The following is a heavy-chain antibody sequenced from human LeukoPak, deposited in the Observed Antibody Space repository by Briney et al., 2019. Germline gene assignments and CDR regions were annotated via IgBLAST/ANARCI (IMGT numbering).Heavy chain of an antibody. CDR1: GYTFTGYY. CDR2: INPNSGGT. CDR3: ARERYSGYDYHQD. J-gene: IGHJ4*02. Sequence: ASVKVSCKASGYTFTGYYMHWVRQAPGQGLEWMGRINPNSGGTNYAQKFQGRVTMTRDTSISTAYMELSRLRSDDTAVYYCARERYSGYDYHQDWGQGTLATVSS. V-gene: IGHV1-2*06. D-gene: IGHD5-12*01.